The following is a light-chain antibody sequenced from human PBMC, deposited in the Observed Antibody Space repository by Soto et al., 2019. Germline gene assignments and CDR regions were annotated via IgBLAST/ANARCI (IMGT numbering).Light chain of an antibody. Sequence: AIQMTHSPSSLSASVGDRVTITCRASQDIRKDLAWYQQKPGKAPQILIYGASTLQTGVASRFSGSGSAKDFTLTISSLQPEDSAAYYCIQDYHYPLTFGQGTKVEIX. V-gene: IGKV1-6*01. CDR3: IQDYHYPLT. J-gene: IGKJ2*01. CDR1: QDIRKD. CDR2: GAS.